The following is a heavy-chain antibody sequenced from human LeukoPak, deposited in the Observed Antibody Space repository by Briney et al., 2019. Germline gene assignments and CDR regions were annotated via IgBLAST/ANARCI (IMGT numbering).Heavy chain of an antibody. Sequence: SETLSLTCTVSGGSISSYYWSWLRQPPGKGLEWIGYIYYSGSTNYNPSLKSRVTISVDTSKNQFSLKLSSVTAADTAVYYCARGDYGYNFDYWGQGTLVTVSS. D-gene: IGHD5-24*01. CDR3: ARGDYGYNFDY. CDR2: IYYSGST. J-gene: IGHJ4*02. CDR1: GGSISSYY. V-gene: IGHV4-59*01.